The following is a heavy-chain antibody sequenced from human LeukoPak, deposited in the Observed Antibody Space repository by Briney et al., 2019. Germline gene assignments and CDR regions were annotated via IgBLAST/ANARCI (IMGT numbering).Heavy chain of an antibody. Sequence: NPGGSLRLSCAASGFTFSSYSMNWVRQAPGKGLEWVSSISSSSSYIYYADSVKGRFTISRDNAKNSLYLQMNSLRAEDTAVYYCARDGASGYDPFDYWGQGTLVTVSS. J-gene: IGHJ4*02. CDR2: ISSSSSYI. D-gene: IGHD5-12*01. CDR1: GFTFSSYS. CDR3: ARDGASGYDPFDY. V-gene: IGHV3-21*01.